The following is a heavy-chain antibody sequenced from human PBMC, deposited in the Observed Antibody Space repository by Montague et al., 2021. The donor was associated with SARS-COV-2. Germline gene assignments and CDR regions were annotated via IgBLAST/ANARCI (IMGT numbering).Heavy chain of an antibody. CDR3: ARDLAGYYGSGSYGGMDV. CDR1: GASISSGSHY. J-gene: IGHJ6*04. CDR2: IYTRGST. Sequence: TLSLTCTVSGASISSGSHYCSWLRPPAGKGPEWIVRIYTRGSTNYNPSLKRRVTISVDTSKNQFSLKLSSVTTADPAVYYCARDLAGYYGSGSYGGMDVWGKGTTVTVSS. D-gene: IGHD3-10*01. V-gene: IGHV4-61*02.